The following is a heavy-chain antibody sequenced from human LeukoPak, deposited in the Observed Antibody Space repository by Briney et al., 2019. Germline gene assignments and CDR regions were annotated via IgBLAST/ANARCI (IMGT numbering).Heavy chain of an antibody. CDR1: GYTFTSYG. J-gene: IGHJ6*03. Sequence: ASVKVSCKASGYTFTSYGISWVRQAPGQGLEGMGWSSPYNGNTNYAQKLQGRVTMTTDTSTSTAYMELRSLRSDDTAVYYCAREISRTHYYYYYMHVWGKGPRVPVSS. V-gene: IGHV1-18*01. CDR2: SSPYNGNT. CDR3: AREISRTHYYYYYMHV. D-gene: IGHD2/OR15-2a*01.